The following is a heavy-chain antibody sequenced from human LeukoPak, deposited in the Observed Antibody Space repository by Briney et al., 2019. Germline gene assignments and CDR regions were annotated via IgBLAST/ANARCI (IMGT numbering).Heavy chain of an antibody. Sequence: GGSLRLSCAASGFTFSSYAMSWVRQAPGKGLEWVSAISGSGGSTYYADSVKGRFTISRDNSKNTLYLQMHSLRADDTAVYYCAKEGPYYGSGAFTYYFDFWGQGTLVTVSS. V-gene: IGHV3-23*01. CDR3: AKEGPYYGSGAFTYYFDF. CDR2: ISGSGGST. CDR1: GFTFSSYA. J-gene: IGHJ4*02. D-gene: IGHD3-10*01.